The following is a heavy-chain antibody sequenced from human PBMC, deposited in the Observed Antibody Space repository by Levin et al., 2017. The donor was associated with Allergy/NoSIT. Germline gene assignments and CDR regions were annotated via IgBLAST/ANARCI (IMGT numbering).Heavy chain of an antibody. V-gene: IGHV1-8*01. Sequence: ASVKVSCKASGYSFVSHDIYWVRQASGQGLEWMGWMNPNSENTGFQQKFRGRVTMTRNTSISTAYMELNSLRSEDTAVYYCARSRYDGRGSYFLDAFDVWGQGTMVVVSS. CDR1: GYSFVSHD. J-gene: IGHJ3*01. CDR3: ARSRYDGRGSYFLDAFDV. CDR2: MNPNSENT. D-gene: IGHD3-22*01.